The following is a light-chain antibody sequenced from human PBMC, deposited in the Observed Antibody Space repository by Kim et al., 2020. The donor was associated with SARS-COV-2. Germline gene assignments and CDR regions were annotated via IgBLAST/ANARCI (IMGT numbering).Light chain of an antibody. CDR2: DVS. J-gene: IGLJ1*01. Sequence: QSALTQPASVSGSPGQSITISCTGTNSDVGGYSYVSWYQQHPGEAPKVLIYDVSNRPSGVSNRFSGSKSGNTASLTISGLQAEDEADYYCTSYTSSSTLYVFGTGTKVTVL. V-gene: IGLV2-14*03. CDR1: NSDVGGYSY. CDR3: TSYTSSSTLYV.